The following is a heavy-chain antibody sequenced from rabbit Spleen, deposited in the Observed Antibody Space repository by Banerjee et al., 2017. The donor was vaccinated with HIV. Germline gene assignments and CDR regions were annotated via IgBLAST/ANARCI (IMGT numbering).Heavy chain of an antibody. CDR3: VRGASSSGYYSL. D-gene: IGHD1-1*01. Sequence: QEQLVESGGGLVQPGGSLKLSCKASGFDLNNYGVSWVRQAPGKGLEWIAYIDPVFGATYYAPWVNGRFPISSQNAQNMVYLQLNSLTAADTATYFCVRGASSSGYYSLWGPGTLVTVS. J-gene: IGHJ4*01. CDR2: IDPVFGAT. V-gene: IGHV1S47*01. CDR1: GFDLNNYG.